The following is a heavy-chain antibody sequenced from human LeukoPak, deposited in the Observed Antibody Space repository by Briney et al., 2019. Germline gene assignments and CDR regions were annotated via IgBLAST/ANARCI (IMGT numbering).Heavy chain of an antibody. CDR3: AKRGVVVGVFLGGCHKEASYFES. V-gene: IGHV3-23*01. Sequence: GGSLRLSCAVSGVTLSNYSMSWVRQAPGKGLEWVAGISDSGGRTNYADSVKGRFTISRDNPKNTLYLQMNSLRAEDTAVYFCAKRGVVVGVFLGGCHKEASYFESWGRGALVTVSA. J-gene: IGHJ4*02. CDR2: ISDSGGRT. CDR1: GVTLSNYS. D-gene: IGHD2-21*01.